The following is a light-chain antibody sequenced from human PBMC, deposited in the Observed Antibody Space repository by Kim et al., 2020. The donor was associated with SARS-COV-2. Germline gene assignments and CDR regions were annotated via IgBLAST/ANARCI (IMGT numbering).Light chain of an antibody. J-gene: IGLJ2*01. CDR2: QDT. CDR1: KLEDRY. CDR3: QAWDSNTAV. Sequence: SVSQAQTATITCYGDKLEDRYVCWFQQKPGQSPLLVISQDTKRPSGIPERFSGSNSGNTATLTISGTQATDEADYFCQAWDSNTAVFGGGTQLTVL. V-gene: IGLV3-1*01.